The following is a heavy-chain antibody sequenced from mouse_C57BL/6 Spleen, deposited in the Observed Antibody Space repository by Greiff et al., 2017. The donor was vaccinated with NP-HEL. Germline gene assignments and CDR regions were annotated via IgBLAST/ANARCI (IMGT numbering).Heavy chain of an antibody. J-gene: IGHJ2*01. CDR3: ARATVVAPDY. D-gene: IGHD1-1*01. CDR1: GYAFSSSW. V-gene: IGHV1-82*01. Sequence: QVQLQQSGPELVKPGASVKISCKASGYAFSSSWMNWVKQRPGKGLEWIGRIYPGDGDTNYNGKFKGKATLTADKSSSTAYMQLSSLTSEDSAVYCCARATVVAPDYWGQGTTLTVSS. CDR2: IYPGDGDT.